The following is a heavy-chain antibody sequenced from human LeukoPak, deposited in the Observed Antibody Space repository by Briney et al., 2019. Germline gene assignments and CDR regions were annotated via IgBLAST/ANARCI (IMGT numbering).Heavy chain of an antibody. D-gene: IGHD3-16*01. CDR1: GFTVSSNY. Sequence: GGSLRLSCVASGFTVSSNYMSWVRQAPGKGLEWVSVIYSGGSTYYADSVKGRFTISRDNSKNTLYLQMNSLRAEDTAVYYCASRRRYYDYVWGQGTLVTVSS. CDR3: ASRRRYYDYV. V-gene: IGHV3-66*01. J-gene: IGHJ4*02. CDR2: IYSGGST.